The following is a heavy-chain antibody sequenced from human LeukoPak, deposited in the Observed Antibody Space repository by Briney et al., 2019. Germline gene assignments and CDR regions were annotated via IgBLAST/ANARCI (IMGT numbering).Heavy chain of an antibody. CDR1: GYTLPSYD. CDR2: MNPNSGNT. D-gene: IGHD6-13*01. V-gene: IGHV1-8*01. J-gene: IGHJ4*02. CDR3: AREIAAAGTRELDY. Sequence: GASVKVSCKASGYTLPSYDINWVRQATGQGLEGMGWMNPNSGNTDYAQKFQGRVTMTRDTSISTAYMELSRLRSDDTAVYYCAREIAAAGTRELDYWGQGTLVTVSS.